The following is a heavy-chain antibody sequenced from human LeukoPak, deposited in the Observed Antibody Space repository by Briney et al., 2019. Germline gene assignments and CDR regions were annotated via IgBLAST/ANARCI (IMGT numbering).Heavy chain of an antibody. D-gene: IGHD5-18*01. Sequence: ASVKVSCKASGYTFTSYAMHWVRQAPGQRLEWMGWINAGNGNTKYSQKFQGRVTITRDTSASTAYMELSSLRSEDTAVYYCARVDSFGYSSCDYWGQGILVTVSS. CDR1: GYTFTSYA. CDR2: INAGNGNT. V-gene: IGHV1-3*01. J-gene: IGHJ4*02. CDR3: ARVDSFGYSSCDY.